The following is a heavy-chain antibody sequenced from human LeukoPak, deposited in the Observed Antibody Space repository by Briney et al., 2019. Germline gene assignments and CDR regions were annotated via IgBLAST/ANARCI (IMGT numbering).Heavy chain of an antibody. Sequence: ASVKVSCKASGYTFTSYYMHWVRQAPGQELGWMGRINPNSGGTNYAQKFQGRVTITRDTSISTAYTELSSLRSDDTAVYYCARDSRVSGDYWGQGTLVTVSS. J-gene: IGHJ4*02. CDR3: ARDSRVSGDY. CDR2: INPNSGGT. V-gene: IGHV1-2*06. CDR1: GYTFTSYY. D-gene: IGHD2-2*01.